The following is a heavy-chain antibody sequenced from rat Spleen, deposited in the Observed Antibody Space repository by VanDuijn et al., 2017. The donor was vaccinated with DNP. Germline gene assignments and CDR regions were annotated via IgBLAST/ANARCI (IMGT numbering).Heavy chain of an antibody. CDR3: VRPHYYAGSYPRY. V-gene: IGHV5-22*01. CDR2: ISYDGRNT. D-gene: IGHD1-12*02. J-gene: IGHJ2*01. Sequence: EVQLVESGGDLVQPGRSLKLSCAASGFTFSDYYMAWVRQAPTKGLEWVAYISYDGRNTYYGDSVKGRFTISRDNAKSTLYLQMNSLRSEDMATYYCVRPHYYAGSYPRYWGQGVMVTVSS. CDR1: GFTFSDYY.